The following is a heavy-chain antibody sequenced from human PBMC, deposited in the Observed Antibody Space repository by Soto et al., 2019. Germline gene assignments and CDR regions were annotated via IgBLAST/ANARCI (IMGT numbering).Heavy chain of an antibody. CDR1: GGTFSSYA. D-gene: IGHD1-26*01. CDR2: IIPIFGTT. J-gene: IGHJ4*02. CDR3: ARDGGAATFDY. Sequence: QVQLVQSGAEVKKPGSSVKVSCKAFGGTFSSYAINWIRQAPGQGLEWMGGIIPIFGTTIYAQRFQARVTITADESTSTAYMELSSLRSEDTALYYCARDGGAATFDYWGQGTLVTVSS. V-gene: IGHV1-69*12.